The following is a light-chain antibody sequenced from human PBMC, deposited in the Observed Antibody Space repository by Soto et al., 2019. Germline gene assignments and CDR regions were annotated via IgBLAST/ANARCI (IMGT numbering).Light chain of an antibody. CDR1: SSDVGGYNY. CDR3: SSYTSSSPRA. Sequence: QSALTQPASVSGSPGQSITISCTGTSSDVGGYNYVSWYQQHPGKAPKLMIYDVSNRPSGVSNRFSGSKSGNTASLTISGLQAEDEADYYCSSYTSSSPRAFGTGTKLTV. CDR2: DVS. J-gene: IGLJ1*01. V-gene: IGLV2-14*01.